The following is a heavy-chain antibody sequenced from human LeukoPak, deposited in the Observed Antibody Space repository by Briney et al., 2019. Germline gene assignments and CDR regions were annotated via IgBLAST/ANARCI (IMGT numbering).Heavy chain of an antibody. V-gene: IGHV4-4*07. J-gene: IGHJ6*03. Sequence: SETLSLTCTVSGGSISSYYWSWIRQPAGKGLEWIGRIYTSGSTNYNPSLKRRVTISVDTSKNQFSLKLSSVTAADTAVYYCARGRIASGAYYYYMDVWGKGTTVTVSS. D-gene: IGHD2-21*01. CDR3: ARGRIASGAYYYYMDV. CDR1: GGSISSYY. CDR2: IYTSGST.